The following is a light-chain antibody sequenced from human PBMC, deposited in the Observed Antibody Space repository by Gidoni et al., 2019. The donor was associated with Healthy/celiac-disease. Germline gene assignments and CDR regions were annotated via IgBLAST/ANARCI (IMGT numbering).Light chain of an antibody. CDR3: QQYGSSPWT. J-gene: IGKJ1*01. CDR2: GAS. Sequence: VLTQSPGTLSLSPGERATLSCRASQSVSSSYLAWYQQKPGQAPRLLIYGASSRATGIPDRFSGSGSGTDFTLTISRLEPEDFAVYYCQQYGSSPWTFGQGTKVEIK. CDR1: QSVSSSY. V-gene: IGKV3-20*01.